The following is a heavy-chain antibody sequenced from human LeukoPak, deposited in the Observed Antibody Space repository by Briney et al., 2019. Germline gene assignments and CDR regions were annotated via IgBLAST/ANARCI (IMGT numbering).Heavy chain of an antibody. V-gene: IGHV4-34*01. CDR2: INHSGGT. D-gene: IGHD5-18*01. CDR3: ARGSHRHSYGDY. CDR1: GGSFSGYY. Sequence: SETLSLTCAVYGGSFSGYYWSWIRQPPGKGLEWIGEINHSGGTNYNPSLKSRVTISVDTSKNQFSLKLSSVTAADTAVYYCARGSHRHSYGDYWGQGTLVTVSS. J-gene: IGHJ4*02.